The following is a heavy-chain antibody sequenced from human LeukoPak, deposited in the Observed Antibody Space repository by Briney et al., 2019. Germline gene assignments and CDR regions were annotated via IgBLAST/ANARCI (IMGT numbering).Heavy chain of an antibody. CDR2: IKQDGSEK. J-gene: IGHJ4*02. CDR3: ARDRGYSGHDPARYFDY. D-gene: IGHD5-12*01. Sequence: GGSLRLSCAASGFTFSSYWMSWVRQAPGKGLEWVANIKQDGSEKYYVDSVKGRFTISRDNAKNSLYLQMNSLRAEDTAVYYCARDRGYSGHDPARYFDYWGQGTLVTVSS. V-gene: IGHV3-7*01. CDR1: GFTFSSYW.